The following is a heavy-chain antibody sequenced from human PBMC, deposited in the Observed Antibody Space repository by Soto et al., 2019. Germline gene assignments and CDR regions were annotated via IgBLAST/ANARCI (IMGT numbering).Heavy chain of an antibody. CDR2: IYYSGST. J-gene: IGHJ5*01. V-gene: IGHV4-39*01. CDR3: VRQVPYNWFDS. CDR1: GGSISSISYY. Sequence: QLQLQESGPGLVKPSETLSLTCTVSGGSISSISYYWGWIRQSPGKGLECIGSIYYSGSTYYNPSLKSRVTISVDTSKNQFSLKVNSVTAADTAVYYCVRQVPYNWFDSWGQGTLVTVSS.